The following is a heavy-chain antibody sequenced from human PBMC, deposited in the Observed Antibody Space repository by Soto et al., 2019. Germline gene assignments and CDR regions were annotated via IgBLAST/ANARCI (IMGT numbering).Heavy chain of an antibody. Sequence: GSVKVSCKASGYTFTSYDINWVRQATGQGLEWMGWMNPNSGNTGSAQRFQGRLTMTRNTSINTAYMELTSLTSEDAAVYFCARVHTVTTYFDVWGRGTLVTVSS. CDR1: GYTFTSYD. CDR2: MNPNSGNT. CDR3: ARVHTVTTYFDV. V-gene: IGHV1-8*01. J-gene: IGHJ2*01. D-gene: IGHD4-17*01.